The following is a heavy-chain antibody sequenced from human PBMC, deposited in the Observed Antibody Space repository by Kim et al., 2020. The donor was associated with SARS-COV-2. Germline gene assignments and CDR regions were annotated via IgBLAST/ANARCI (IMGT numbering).Heavy chain of an antibody. V-gene: IGHV3-15*01. CDR1: GFTFSNAW. CDR3: TRDDILTGYYLGSYYYYAMDV. D-gene: IGHD3-9*01. CDR2: IKSKTDGGTT. Sequence: GGSLRLSCAASGFTFSNAWMSWVRQAPGKGLEWVGRIKSKTDGGTTDYAAPVKGRFTISRDDSKNTLYQQMNSLKTEDTAVYYCTRDDILTGYYLGSYYYYAMDVWGQGTTVTVSS. J-gene: IGHJ6*02.